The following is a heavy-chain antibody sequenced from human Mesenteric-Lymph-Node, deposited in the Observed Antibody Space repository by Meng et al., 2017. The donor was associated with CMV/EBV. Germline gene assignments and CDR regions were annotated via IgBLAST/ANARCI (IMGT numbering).Heavy chain of an antibody. J-gene: IGHJ4*02. D-gene: IGHD1-26*01. V-gene: IGHV3-66*02. Sequence: GESLKISCAASGFTVNNNYMNWVRQAPGRGLEWVSSIFSNGSTYYADSVKGRFTISRDNSKNTLFLQMNSLRAEDTAVYYCASTQLSYYVFDYWGQGTLVTVSS. CDR1: GFTVNNNY. CDR3: ASTQLSYYVFDY. CDR2: IFSNGST.